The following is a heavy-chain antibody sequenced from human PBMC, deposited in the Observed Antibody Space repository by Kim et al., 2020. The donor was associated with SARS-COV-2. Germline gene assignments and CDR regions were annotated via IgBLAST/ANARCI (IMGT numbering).Heavy chain of an antibody. V-gene: IGHV3-21*06. CDR1: GFTLSSFS. CDR3: ARSPTSSGYYGTRWGGIDF. Sequence: WGSLRLSCAASGFTLSSFSINWVRQAPGRGLEWVASISGGSKYIYYADSVRGRFTISRDNAKSSVGLQMNSLRADDTAIYYCARSPTSSGYYGTRWGGIDFWGQGTLVTVSS. J-gene: IGHJ4*02. D-gene: IGHD6-19*01. CDR2: ISGGSKYI.